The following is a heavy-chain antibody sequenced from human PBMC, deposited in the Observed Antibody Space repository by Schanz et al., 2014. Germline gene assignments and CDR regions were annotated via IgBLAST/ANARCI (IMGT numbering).Heavy chain of an antibody. CDR3: AKGSRSGSKVMDV. Sequence: EVQLVESGGGLIQPGGSLRLSCAASGFGFSSYSMNWVRQAPGKGLEWVSYISGSSRTIYYADSMKGRFTVSRDNAENALYLQMNSLRAEDTALYYCAKGSRSGSKVMDVWGKGTTVTVSS. CDR2: ISGSSRTI. D-gene: IGHD3-10*01. CDR1: GFGFSSYS. J-gene: IGHJ6*03. V-gene: IGHV3-48*01.